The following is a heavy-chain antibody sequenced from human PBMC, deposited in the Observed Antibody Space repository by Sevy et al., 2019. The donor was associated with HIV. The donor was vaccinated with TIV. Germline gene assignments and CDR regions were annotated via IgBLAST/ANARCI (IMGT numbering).Heavy chain of an antibody. Sequence: ASVKVSCKASGGTFSSYAISWVRQAPGQGLEWMGGIIPIFGTANYAQKFQGRVTITADKSTSTAYMELSSLGSEDTAVYYCARDPLKYCTNGVCYSSYYMDVWGKGTTVTVSS. V-gene: IGHV1-69*06. D-gene: IGHD2-8*01. J-gene: IGHJ6*03. CDR3: ARDPLKYCTNGVCYSSYYMDV. CDR2: IIPIFGTA. CDR1: GGTFSSYA.